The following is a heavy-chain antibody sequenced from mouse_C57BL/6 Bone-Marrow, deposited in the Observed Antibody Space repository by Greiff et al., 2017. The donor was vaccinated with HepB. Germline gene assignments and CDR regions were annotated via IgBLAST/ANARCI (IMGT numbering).Heavy chain of an antibody. D-gene: IGHD2-2*01. Sequence: EVQLVESGGDLVKPGGSLKLSCAASGFTFSSYGMSWVRQTPDKRLEWVATISSGGSYTYYPDSLKGRFTISRDNAKNTLYLQMSSLKSEDTAMYYCARQIYYGYDDAMDYWGQGTSVTVSS. J-gene: IGHJ4*01. CDR1: GFTFSSYG. V-gene: IGHV5-6*01. CDR2: ISSGGSYT. CDR3: ARQIYYGYDDAMDY.